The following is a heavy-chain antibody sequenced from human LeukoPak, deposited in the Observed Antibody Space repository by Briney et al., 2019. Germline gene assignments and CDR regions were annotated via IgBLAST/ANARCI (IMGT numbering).Heavy chain of an antibody. V-gene: IGHV1-46*01. CDR1: GYSFTSYY. CDR2: IDPSGGST. Sequence: GASVKVSCKASGYSFTSYYMQWLRQAPGQGLEWMGIIDPSGGSTGYAPKFQGRVIMTRDTSTSTVYIDLSSLRSEDTAVYYCARDSSGSYDHWGQGTLVTVYS. J-gene: IGHJ1*01. D-gene: IGHD1-26*01. CDR3: ARDSSGSYDH.